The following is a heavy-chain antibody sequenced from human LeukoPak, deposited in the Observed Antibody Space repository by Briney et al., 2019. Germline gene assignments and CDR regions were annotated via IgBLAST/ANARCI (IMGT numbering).Heavy chain of an antibody. D-gene: IGHD3-16*01. CDR2: ISSSGSTI. CDR3: ARPISENMITFGGPIDY. J-gene: IGHJ4*02. Sequence: GGSLRLSCAASGFTFSDYYMSWIRQAPGKGLEWVSYISSSGSTIYYADSVKGRFTISRDNAKNSLYLQVNSLRAEDTAVYYCARPISENMITFGGPIDYWGQGTLVTVSS. V-gene: IGHV3-11*04. CDR1: GFTFSDYY.